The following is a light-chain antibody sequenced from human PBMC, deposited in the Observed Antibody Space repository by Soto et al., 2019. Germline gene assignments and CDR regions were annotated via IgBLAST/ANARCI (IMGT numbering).Light chain of an antibody. CDR3: QQRADWWT. V-gene: IGKV3-11*01. Sequence: EIVMTQSASTLSVSPAERAPLSCRASQSVSSNLAWYQQKPGQAPRLLIYGASTRATGIPARCSGSGSGTDFTLTISSLEPEDSPVYYCQQRADWWTFGQGTKGDSK. CDR1: QSVSSN. CDR2: GAS. J-gene: IGKJ1*01.